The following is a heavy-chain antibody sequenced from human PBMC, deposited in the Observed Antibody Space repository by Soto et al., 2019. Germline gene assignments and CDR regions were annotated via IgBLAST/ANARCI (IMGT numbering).Heavy chain of an antibody. Sequence: QVQLVQSGAEVKKPGASVKVSCNASGYTFTSYAMHWVRQSPGQRLEWMGWINAGSGNTKYSQKFQGRVAITRDTSASTAYMELSSLRSEDTAIYYCARDLTMVRGVIYYMDVWGKGTTVTVSS. D-gene: IGHD3-10*01. CDR2: INAGSGNT. CDR1: GYTFTSYA. CDR3: ARDLTMVRGVIYYMDV. V-gene: IGHV1-3*01. J-gene: IGHJ6*03.